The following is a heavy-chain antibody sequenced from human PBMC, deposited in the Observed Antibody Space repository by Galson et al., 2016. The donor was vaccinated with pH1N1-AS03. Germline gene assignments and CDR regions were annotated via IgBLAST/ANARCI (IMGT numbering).Heavy chain of an antibody. D-gene: IGHD6-25*01. J-gene: IGHJ4*01. V-gene: IGHV4-4*02. CDR2: IYHNGDS. Sequence: SETLSLTCAVSGDSISSNHWWTWVRQPPGKGLEWIAEIYHNGDSNYNPTLKSRVSISVDKSKNQFSLNLSSVTAAGTAVYYCARAGQRHRVGDYWGHGTLVTVSS. CDR1: GDSISSNHW. CDR3: ARAGQRHRVGDY.